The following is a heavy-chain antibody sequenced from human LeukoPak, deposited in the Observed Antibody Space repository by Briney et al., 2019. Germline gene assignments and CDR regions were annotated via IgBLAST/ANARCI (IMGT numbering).Heavy chain of an antibody. V-gene: IGHV1-2*02. CDR3: ARAPFPYYAFDI. CDR2: INPNSGGT. Sequence: ASVKVSCKASGYTFTGYYMHWVRQAPGQGLEWMGWINPNSGGTNYAQKFQGRVTMTRDTSISTAYMELSRLRSDDTAVYYCARAPFPYYAFDIWGQGTMVTVSS. D-gene: IGHD1-26*01. CDR1: GYTFTGYY. J-gene: IGHJ3*02.